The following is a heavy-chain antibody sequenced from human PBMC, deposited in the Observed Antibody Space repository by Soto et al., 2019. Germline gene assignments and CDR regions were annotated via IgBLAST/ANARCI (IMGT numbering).Heavy chain of an antibody. CDR1: GFPFSTHA. D-gene: IGHD1-26*01. V-gene: IGHV3-30-3*01. J-gene: IGHJ5*01. Sequence: GGSLILSCAASGFPFSTHAMHWVRTAPGKGLEWVAVLSYDGGSKYDTDSVKGRFTFSRDNSKNTLYLQMNSLRPEDTAVYYCARDFPIEGYSGTYWASNCFDSWGQGILVTVSS. CDR3: ARDFPIEGYSGTYWASNCFDS. CDR2: LSYDGGSK.